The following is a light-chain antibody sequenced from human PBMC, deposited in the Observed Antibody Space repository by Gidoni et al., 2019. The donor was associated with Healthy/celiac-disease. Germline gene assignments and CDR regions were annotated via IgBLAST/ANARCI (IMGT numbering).Light chain of an antibody. CDR3: QQSYSTLPT. J-gene: IGKJ1*01. V-gene: IGKV1-39*01. CDR2: AAS. CDR1: QSISSY. Sequence: DIQMTQSPSSLSASVGDRVTITCRASQSISSYLNWYQQKPGKAPKPLIYAASSLQSGVPSRFSGLGSEDFATYYCQQSYSTLPTFGQXTKVEIK.